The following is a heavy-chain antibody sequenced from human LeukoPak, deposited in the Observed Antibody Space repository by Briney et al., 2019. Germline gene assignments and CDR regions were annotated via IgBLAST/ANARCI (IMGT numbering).Heavy chain of an antibody. CDR3: ARYFDWLLYLDY. CDR1: GFTFSSYG. V-gene: IGHV3-33*08. J-gene: IGHJ4*02. D-gene: IGHD3-9*01. Sequence: GGSLRLSCAASGFTFSSYGMHWVRQAPGKGLEWVAVIWYDGSNKYYTDSVKGRFTISRDNSKNTLYLQMNSLRAEDTAVYYCARYFDWLLYLDYWGQGTLVTVSS. CDR2: IWYDGSNK.